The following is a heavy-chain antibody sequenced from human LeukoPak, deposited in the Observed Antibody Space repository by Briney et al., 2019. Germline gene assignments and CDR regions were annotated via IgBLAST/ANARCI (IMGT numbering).Heavy chain of an antibody. Sequence: PGGSLRLSCAASGFTFSDYYMSWIRQAPGKGPEWVSYISSSGSTIYYADSVKGRFTISRDNAKNSLYLQMNSLRAEDTAVYYCARDTYSQITLLWFGSFMDVWGQGTTVTVSS. V-gene: IGHV3-11*01. CDR1: GFTFSDYY. CDR2: ISSSGSTI. D-gene: IGHD3-10*01. CDR3: ARDTYSQITLLWFGSFMDV. J-gene: IGHJ6*02.